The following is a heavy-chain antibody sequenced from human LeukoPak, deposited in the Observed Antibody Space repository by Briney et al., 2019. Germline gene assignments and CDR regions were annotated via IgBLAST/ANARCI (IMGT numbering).Heavy chain of an antibody. CDR3: AGAYSAYDPFDY. Sequence: GGSLRLSCAASGFTFSDYSMNWVRQTPRKGLVWVSRLNADGNSITYADSVRGRFTISRDNAKNTVHLQMNSLRVEDTAIYFCAGAYSAYDPFDYWGQGILVTVSS. CDR2: LNADGNSI. CDR1: GFTFSDYS. D-gene: IGHD5-12*01. J-gene: IGHJ4*02. V-gene: IGHV3-74*01.